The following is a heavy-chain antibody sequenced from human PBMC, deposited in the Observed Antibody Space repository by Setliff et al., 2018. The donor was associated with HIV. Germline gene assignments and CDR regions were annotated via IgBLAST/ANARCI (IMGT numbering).Heavy chain of an antibody. V-gene: IGHV4-59*11. CDR2: IYYSGST. CDR1: DASISSHY. CDR3: ARAGYNSRPYYFDY. J-gene: IGHJ4*02. Sequence: SDTLSLTCTVSDASISSHYWSWIRQPPGKGLEWIAYIYYSGSTSYNPSLKSRVTVSIDTSKNQFSLKLNSVTAADTAVYYCARAGYNSRPYYFDYWVQGTLVTVSS. D-gene: IGHD6-13*01.